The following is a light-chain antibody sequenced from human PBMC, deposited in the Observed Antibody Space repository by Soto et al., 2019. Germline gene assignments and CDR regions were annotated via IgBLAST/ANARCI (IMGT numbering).Light chain of an antibody. CDR3: QSYDSSLSEDVV. Sequence: QSVLPQPPSVSGAPGQRVTISCTGSSSNIGAGYDVHWYQQLPGTAPKLLIYGNSNRPSGVPDRFSGSKSGTSASLALTGLQAEDEADYYCQSYDSSLSEDVVFGGGTKLTVL. CDR1: SSNIGAGYD. J-gene: IGLJ2*01. V-gene: IGLV1-40*01. CDR2: GNS.